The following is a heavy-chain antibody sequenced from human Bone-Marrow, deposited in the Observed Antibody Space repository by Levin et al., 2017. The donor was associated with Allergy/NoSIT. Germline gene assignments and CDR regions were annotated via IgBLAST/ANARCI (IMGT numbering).Heavy chain of an antibody. Sequence: GGSLRLSCEASGFTFGSYAVHWVRQAPGKGLEWVAVSSYDGSDNYYADSVKGRFTVSRDNSRYTLFLQMNSLRGEDTAIYYCAREVFMDQSSHFDYWGRGTLVTVSS. CDR1: GFTFGSYA. CDR3: AREVFMDQSSHFDY. J-gene: IGHJ4*02. CDR2: SSYDGSDN. V-gene: IGHV3-30*04. D-gene: IGHD3/OR15-3a*01.